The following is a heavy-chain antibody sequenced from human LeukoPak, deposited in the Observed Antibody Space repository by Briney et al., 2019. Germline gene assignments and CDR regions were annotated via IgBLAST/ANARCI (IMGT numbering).Heavy chain of an antibody. V-gene: IGHV3-21*01. Sequence: PGGSLRLSCAGSGFTFSNYSINWVRQAPGKGLEWVSSISPSSHYIYYADSVRGRFTISRDNARNSLYLQMNSLRAEDTAVYYCAKDYYDSSGALLDYWGQGTLVTVSS. CDR2: ISPSSHYI. CDR1: GFTFSNYS. J-gene: IGHJ4*02. CDR3: AKDYYDSSGALLDY. D-gene: IGHD3-22*01.